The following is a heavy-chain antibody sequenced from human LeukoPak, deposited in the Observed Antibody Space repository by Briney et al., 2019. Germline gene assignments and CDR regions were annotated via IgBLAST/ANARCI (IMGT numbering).Heavy chain of an antibody. D-gene: IGHD6-6*01. CDR1: GGSISSSSYY. V-gene: IGHV4-39*01. CDR2: IYYSGST. J-gene: IGHJ4*02. CDR3: AGSSSILDY. Sequence: SETLSLTCTVSGGSISSSSYYWGWIRQPPGKGLEWIGSIYYSGSTYYSPSLKSRVTISVDTSKNQFSLKLSSVTAADTAVYYCAGSSSILDYWGQGTLVTVSS.